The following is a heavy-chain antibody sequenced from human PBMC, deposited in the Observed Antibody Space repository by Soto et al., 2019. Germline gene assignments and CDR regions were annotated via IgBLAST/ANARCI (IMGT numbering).Heavy chain of an antibody. J-gene: IGHJ6*02. Sequence: GSLRLSCRASGYDFRTYSMNWVRQAPGQGLEWIAYVSLDSDTIQYADSVKGRFTISRDDAENSLYLRMDSLSAEDTAVYYCARRYYYDGSGPYGMDVWGQGTTVTVSS. CDR2: VSLDSDTI. CDR1: GYDFRTYS. D-gene: IGHD3-22*01. CDR3: ARRYYYDGSGPYGMDV. V-gene: IGHV3-48*01.